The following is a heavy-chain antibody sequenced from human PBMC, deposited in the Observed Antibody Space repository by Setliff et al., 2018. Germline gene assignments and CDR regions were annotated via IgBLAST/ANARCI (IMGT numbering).Heavy chain of an antibody. Sequence: LSLTCTVSGGSIRNYYWSWIRQPPGKGLEWIGEINHSGSTNYSPSLKSRVTISVDTSKNQFSLKLSSVTAADTAVYYCARSGELIVKLGTKRSKCRYFQHWGQGTLVTVSS. V-gene: IGHV4-34*01. CDR2: INHSGST. D-gene: IGHD3-22*01. CDR1: GGSIRNYY. CDR3: ARSGELIVKLGTKRSKCRYFQH. J-gene: IGHJ1*01.